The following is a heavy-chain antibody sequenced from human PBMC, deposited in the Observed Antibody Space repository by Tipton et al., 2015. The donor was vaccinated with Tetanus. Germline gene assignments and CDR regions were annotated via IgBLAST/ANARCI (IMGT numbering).Heavy chain of an antibody. D-gene: IGHD3-3*01. J-gene: IGHJ6*02. Sequence: PGLVKPSETLSLTCTVSGGPISSYNWSWIRQPPGKGLEWIGYTYYSGSTNYNPSLKSRVTISVDTSKNQFSLKLSSVTAADTAVYYCARDRSITIFGVVPINYYYGMDVWGQGTTVTVSS. CDR3: ARDRSITIFGVVPINYYYGMDV. CDR2: TYYSGST. V-gene: IGHV4-59*01. CDR1: GGPISSYN.